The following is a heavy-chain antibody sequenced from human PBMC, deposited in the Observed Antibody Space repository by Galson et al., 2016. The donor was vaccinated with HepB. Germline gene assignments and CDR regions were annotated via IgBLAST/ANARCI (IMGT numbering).Heavy chain of an antibody. J-gene: IGHJ4*02. CDR3: VRYLDDYIWGTYRTLDY. Sequence: SLRLSCAASGFTFSNYGMSWVRQAPGKGLEWVAGISYDGSTDYYADSVKGRFTISRDNSKNPLYLKMNSLRAEDTALYYCVRYLDDYIWGTYRTLDYWGQGTLVTVSS. CDR2: ISYDGSTD. D-gene: IGHD3-16*01. V-gene: IGHV3-30*03. CDR1: GFTFSNYG.